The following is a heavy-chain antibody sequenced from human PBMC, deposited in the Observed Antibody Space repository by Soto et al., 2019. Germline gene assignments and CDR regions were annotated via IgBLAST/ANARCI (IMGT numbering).Heavy chain of an antibody. J-gene: IGHJ5*02. D-gene: IGHD4-17*01. V-gene: IGHV4-4*02. CDR2: IYHSGST. Sequence: QVQLQESGPGLVKPSGTLSLTCAVSGGSISSSNWWSWVRQPPGKGLEWIGEIYHSGSTNYNQSLKIRVTISVDKSKNQFSLKLSLVTAAATAVYYCARVWTPVTNWFDPWGQGTLVTVSS. CDR1: GGSISSSNW. CDR3: ARVWTPVTNWFDP.